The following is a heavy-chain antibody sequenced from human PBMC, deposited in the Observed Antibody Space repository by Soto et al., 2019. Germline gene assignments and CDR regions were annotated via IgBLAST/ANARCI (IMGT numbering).Heavy chain of an antibody. CDR1: GFTFSSYS. J-gene: IGHJ6*03. Sequence: PGGSLRLSCAASGFTFSSYSMNWVRQAPGKGLEWVSSISSSSSYIYYADSVKGRFTISRDNAKNSLYLQMNSLRAEDTAVYYCARDPYSGYDVYYYMDVSGKATTVTVAS. D-gene: IGHD5-12*01. CDR2: ISSSSSYI. V-gene: IGHV3-21*01. CDR3: ARDPYSGYDVYYYMDV.